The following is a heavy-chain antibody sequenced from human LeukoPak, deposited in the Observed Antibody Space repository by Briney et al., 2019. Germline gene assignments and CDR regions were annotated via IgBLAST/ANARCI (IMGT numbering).Heavy chain of an antibody. V-gene: IGHV3-30-3*01. J-gene: IGHJ4*02. CDR2: MSSDGNAM. D-gene: IGHD3-22*01. CDR3: VRESEYYFDHSASFDY. Sequence: GRSLRLSCAASGFTFTAYLIHWVRQAPGTGLEWVTVMSSDGNAMFYADSVKGRFTISRDNSKNTLYLQMNSLRAEDTAVYYCVRESEYYFDHSASFDYWGQGTLVTVSS. CDR1: GFTFTAYL.